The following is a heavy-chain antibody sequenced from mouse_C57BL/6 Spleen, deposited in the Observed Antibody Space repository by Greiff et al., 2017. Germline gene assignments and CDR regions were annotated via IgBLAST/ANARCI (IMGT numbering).Heavy chain of an antibody. CDR2: IYWDEDK. CDR3: ARSYYEYDDGAWVAY. Sequence: QVTLKESGPGLLQSSQTLSLTCSFSGFSLSTSGLGVCWIRQPSGKGLEWLAHIYWDEDKRYKPPLKRRLTISKDTSRNQVFLKITSVDTADTATYYGARSYYEYDDGAWVAYWGQGTLVTVSA. D-gene: IGHD2-4*01. J-gene: IGHJ3*01. CDR1: GFSLSTSGLG. V-gene: IGHV8-12*01.